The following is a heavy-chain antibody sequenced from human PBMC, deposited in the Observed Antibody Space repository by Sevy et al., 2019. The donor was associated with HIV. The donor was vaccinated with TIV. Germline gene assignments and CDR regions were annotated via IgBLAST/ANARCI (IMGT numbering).Heavy chain of an antibody. CDR2: LSFGCGKI. CDR1: GFNFNIYS. D-gene: IGHD2-8*01. CDR3: AREGCTRPHDY. Sequence: GGSLRLSCAVSGFNFNIYSMSWVRQAPGKGLEWVSTLSFGCGKINYADSVKGRFFISRADSKKTLYLQMNSLRAEDTAVYFCAREGCTRPHDYWGQGTLVTVSS. V-gene: IGHV3-23*01. J-gene: IGHJ4*02.